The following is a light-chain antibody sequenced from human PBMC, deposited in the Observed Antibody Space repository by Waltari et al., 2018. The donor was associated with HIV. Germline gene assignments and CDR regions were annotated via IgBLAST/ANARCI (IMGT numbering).Light chain of an antibody. V-gene: IGLV2-8*01. CDR2: EVT. CDR1: SSHIGAYDS. J-gene: IGLJ3*02. CDR3: SSYGDSLRVL. Sequence: QSALTQPPSASGSLGQSVTISCPGSSSHIGAYDSVSWFQQHPRSAPTLLLYEVTRRPSTVSDRFSGSRSGSTAFLTVAGLQPDDEATYFCSSYGDSLRVLFGGGTNVTVL.